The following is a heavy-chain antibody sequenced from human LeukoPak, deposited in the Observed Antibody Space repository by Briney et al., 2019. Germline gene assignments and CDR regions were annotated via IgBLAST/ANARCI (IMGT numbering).Heavy chain of an antibody. J-gene: IGHJ6*02. CDR2: ISSSGSTI. CDR3: ARSLNSYYYYGMDV. CDR1: GFTFSSYE. D-gene: IGHD5-24*01. Sequence: GGSLRLSCAASGFTFSSYEMNWVRQAPGKGLEWVSYISSSGSTIYYADSVKGRFTISRDNAKNPLYLQMNSLRAEDTAVYYCARSLNSYYYYGMDVWGQGTTVTVSS. V-gene: IGHV3-48*03.